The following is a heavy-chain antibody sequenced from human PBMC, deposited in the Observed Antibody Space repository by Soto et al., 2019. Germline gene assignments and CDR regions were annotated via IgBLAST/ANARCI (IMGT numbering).Heavy chain of an antibody. D-gene: IGHD4-17*01. Sequence: SETLSLTCTVSGGSISSSSYYWGWIRQPPGKGLEWIGSIYYSGSTYYNPSLKSRVTISVDTSKNQFSLKLSSVTAADTAVYYCARLDYGDYEWNYYYYGMDVWGQGTTVTAP. J-gene: IGHJ6*02. V-gene: IGHV4-39*01. CDR2: IYYSGST. CDR1: GGSISSSSYY. CDR3: ARLDYGDYEWNYYYYGMDV.